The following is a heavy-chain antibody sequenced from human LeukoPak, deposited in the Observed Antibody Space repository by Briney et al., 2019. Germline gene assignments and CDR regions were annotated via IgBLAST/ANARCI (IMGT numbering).Heavy chain of an antibody. CDR1: GFTFSDYY. V-gene: IGHV3-11*04. J-gene: IGHJ4*02. D-gene: IGHD2-2*01. CDR2: ISSSGSTK. Sequence: GGSLRLSCAASGFTFSDYYMSWIRQAPGKGLEWVSYISSSGSTKYYADSVKGRFTISRDNAKNSLYLQMNSLRAEDTAVYYCARNIVVVPAAPYFDYWGQGTLVTVSS. CDR3: ARNIVVVPAAPYFDY.